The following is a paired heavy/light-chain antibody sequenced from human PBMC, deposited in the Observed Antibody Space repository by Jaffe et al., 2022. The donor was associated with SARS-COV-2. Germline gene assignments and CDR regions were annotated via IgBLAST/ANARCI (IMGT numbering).Light chain of an antibody. CDR1: QSVNNY. CDR3: QQYKSLPPT. Sequence: DIQMTQSPSTVSSSVGDRVTISCRASQSVNNYLAWYQQTPGKAPKLLISRSSYSETGVPSRFRGSGSGTEFTLTIDNLQPTDFATYYCQQYKSLPPTFGGGTKV. J-gene: IGKJ4*01. CDR2: RSS. V-gene: IGKV1-5*03.
Heavy chain of an antibody. Sequence: EMQLVESGGGWVQPGGSLRLSCAASGFPFSDYSMNWVRQAPGKGLEWISYINSRSNTEYYTDSTRGRFAISRDNSQSSLFLQMDSLADEDTAIYFCARSAWKTWYFDLWGRGTLVAVSS. D-gene: IGHD1-1*01. CDR1: GFPFSDYS. CDR3: ARSAWKTWYFDL. CDR2: INSRSNTE. J-gene: IGHJ2*01. V-gene: IGHV3-48*02.